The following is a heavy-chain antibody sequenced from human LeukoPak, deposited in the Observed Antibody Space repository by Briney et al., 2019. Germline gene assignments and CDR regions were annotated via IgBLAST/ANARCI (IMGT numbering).Heavy chain of an antibody. Sequence: PGGSLRLSCAASGFTLSSYWMSWVRQAPGKGLEWVANIKQDGSEKYYVDSVKGRFTISRDNAKNSLYLQMNSLRAEDTAVYYCARAKEEWELLPGHLDYWGQGTLVTVSS. J-gene: IGHJ4*02. CDR3: ARAKEEWELLPGHLDY. CDR2: IKQDGSEK. V-gene: IGHV3-7*01. CDR1: GFTLSSYW. D-gene: IGHD1-26*01.